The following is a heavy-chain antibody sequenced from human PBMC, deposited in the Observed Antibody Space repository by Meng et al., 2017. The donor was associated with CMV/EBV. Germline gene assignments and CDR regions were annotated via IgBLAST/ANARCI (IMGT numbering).Heavy chain of an antibody. D-gene: IGHD1-26*01. J-gene: IGHJ4*02. CDR2: ISAYNGNT. Sequence: QVQLVEYVAEVNKPGASVRVSCKASGYTFTSYGISWVQQAPEQGLEWMGWISAYNGNTNYAQKLQGRVTMTTDTSTSTAYMELRSLRSDDTAVYYCARVGVGATWYFDYWGQGTLVTVSS. V-gene: IGHV1-18*01. CDR3: ARVGVGATWYFDY. CDR1: GYTFTSYG.